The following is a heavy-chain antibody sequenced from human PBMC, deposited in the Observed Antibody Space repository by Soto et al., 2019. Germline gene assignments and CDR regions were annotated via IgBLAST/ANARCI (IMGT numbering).Heavy chain of an antibody. CDR1: GFSLSTSGVG. D-gene: IGHD2-2*01. Sequence: QITLKESGPTLVKPTQTLTLTCTFSGFSLSTSGVGVGWIRQPPGKALEWLALIYWDDDKRYSPSLKSRLSITEYPSKHQAVRTMTSMGPVDTATYYCAHRRVDCISTDCYDWFDPWGQGTLVTVSS. CDR3: AHRRVDCISTDCYDWFDP. J-gene: IGHJ5*02. CDR2: IYWDDDK. V-gene: IGHV2-5*02.